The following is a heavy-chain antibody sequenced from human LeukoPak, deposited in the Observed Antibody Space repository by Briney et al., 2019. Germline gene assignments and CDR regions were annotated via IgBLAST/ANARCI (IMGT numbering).Heavy chain of an antibody. CDR3: VVMGGITVVRGVISEEDAFDM. CDR2: INREESDK. CDR1: GFTFSSYW. J-gene: IGHJ3*02. D-gene: IGHD3-10*01. V-gene: IGHV3-74*01. Sequence: GSLRLSCAASGFTFSSYWINWVRQAPGKGLVWVARINREESDKSYADSVRGRFTISRDNAKNTLYLQMNSLRVEDTAVYYCVVMGGITVVRGVISEEDAFDMWGQGTMVTVSS.